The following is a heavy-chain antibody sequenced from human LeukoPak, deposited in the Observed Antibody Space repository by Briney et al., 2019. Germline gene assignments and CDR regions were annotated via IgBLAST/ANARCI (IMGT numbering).Heavy chain of an antibody. CDR2: ISSSSSYI. CDR1: GFTFSSYS. D-gene: IGHD3-9*01. Sequence: GGSLRLSCAASGFTFSSYSMNWVRQAPGKGLEWVSSISSSSSYIYYADSVKGRFTISRDNAKNSLCLQMNSLRAEDTAVYYCARDPARLGFEDYWGQGTLVTVSS. J-gene: IGHJ4*02. V-gene: IGHV3-21*01. CDR3: ARDPARLGFEDY.